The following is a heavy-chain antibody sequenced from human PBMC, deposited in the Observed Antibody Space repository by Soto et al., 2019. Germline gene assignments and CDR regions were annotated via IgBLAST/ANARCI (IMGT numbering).Heavy chain of an antibody. CDR2: IGDKNDNT. CDR1: GYTFTTYG. V-gene: IGHV1-18*01. CDR3: VRDDGYCGSTSCFMVRDYYYPGMDV. Sequence: QVHLVQSGAEVKKPGASVKVSCKTSGYTFTTYGISWVRQAPGQGLEWMGWIGDKNDNTNYAQKFQDRVTMTTDTSTSTDHLEMRSLTSDATAVYYAVRDDGYCGSTSCFMVRDYYYPGMDVWGQGTAVIVYS. D-gene: IGHD2-2*03. J-gene: IGHJ6*02.